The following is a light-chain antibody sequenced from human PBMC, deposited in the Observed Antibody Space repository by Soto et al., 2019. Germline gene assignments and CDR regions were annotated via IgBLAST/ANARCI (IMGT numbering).Light chain of an antibody. CDR3: QQHNDYTAVT. V-gene: IGKV1-5*01. CDR2: DAS. CDR1: QTISSS. J-gene: IGKJ2*01. Sequence: GDRVTITCRASQTISSSLAWYQHKPGKAPKLLIFDASTLQTGVPSRFSGSGFGTAFTLTITGLQPDDFATYYCQQHNDYTAVTFGQGTKLEIK.